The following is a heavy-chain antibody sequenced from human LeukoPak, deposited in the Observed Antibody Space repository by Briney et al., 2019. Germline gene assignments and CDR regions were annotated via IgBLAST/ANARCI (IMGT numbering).Heavy chain of an antibody. J-gene: IGHJ4*02. D-gene: IGHD6-13*01. V-gene: IGHV3-48*02. CDR1: GFTFSSYA. Sequence: GGSLRLSCAASGFTFSSYAMNWVRQAPGTGLEWVSYISSSSSTMYYADSVKGRFTISRDNAKNSLYLHMSNLRDEDTAVYYCARDRAATGDYYFNWWGQGTLVSVSS. CDR3: ARDRAATGDYYFNW. CDR2: ISSSSSTM.